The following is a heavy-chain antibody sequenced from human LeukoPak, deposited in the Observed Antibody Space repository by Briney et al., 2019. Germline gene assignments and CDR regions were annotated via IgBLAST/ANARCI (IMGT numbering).Heavy chain of an antibody. Sequence: AAPVKVSCKASGYTFTGYYMHWVRQAPGQGLEWMGWINPNSGGTNYAQKFQGRVTMTRDTSISTAYMELSRLRSDDTAVYYCARGEYDYVWGSYRSPDYWGQGTLVTVSS. CDR3: ARGEYDYVWGSYRSPDY. V-gene: IGHV1-2*02. CDR2: INPNSGGT. J-gene: IGHJ4*02. D-gene: IGHD3-16*02. CDR1: GYTFTGYY.